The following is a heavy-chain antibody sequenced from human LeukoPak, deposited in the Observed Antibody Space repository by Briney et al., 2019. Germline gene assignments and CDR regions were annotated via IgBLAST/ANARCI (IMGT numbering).Heavy chain of an antibody. Sequence: ASVKVSCKASGYTFTGYYTHWVRQAPGQGPEWMGWINPNSGGTNYAQKFQGRVTMTRDTSISTAYMELSRLRSDDTAVYYCARDKKGEYYFDYWGQGTLVTVSS. CDR2: INPNSGGT. D-gene: IGHD3-16*01. CDR1: GYTFTGYY. J-gene: IGHJ4*02. V-gene: IGHV1-2*02. CDR3: ARDKKGEYYFDY.